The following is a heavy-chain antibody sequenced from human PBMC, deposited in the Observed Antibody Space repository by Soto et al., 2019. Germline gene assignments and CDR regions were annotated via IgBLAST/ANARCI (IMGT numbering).Heavy chain of an antibody. CDR2: IWYDGSNK. V-gene: IGHV3-33*01. CDR1: GFTFSSYG. CDR3: ARGSDYYYGMDV. Sequence: GGSLRLSCAASGFTFSSYGMHWVRQAPGKGLEWVAVIWYDGSNKYYADSVKGRFTISRDNSKNTLYLQMNSLRAEDTAVYYCARGSDYYYGMDVWGQGTTGTVS. J-gene: IGHJ6*02.